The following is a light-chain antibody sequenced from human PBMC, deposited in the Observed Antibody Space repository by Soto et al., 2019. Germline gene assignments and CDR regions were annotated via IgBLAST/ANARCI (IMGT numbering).Light chain of an antibody. Sequence: QSALTQPASVSGPPEHSFTTPGTATRSNFGGYNYVSGYQHHPGKAPNLLIYDVSNRPSGVSNRFSGSKSDNTASLTISGLQPEDEADYYCSSYTTSNTRQIVFGTGTKVTVL. CDR1: RSNFGGYNY. J-gene: IGLJ1*01. V-gene: IGLV2-14*03. CDR3: SSYTTSNTRQIV. CDR2: DVS.